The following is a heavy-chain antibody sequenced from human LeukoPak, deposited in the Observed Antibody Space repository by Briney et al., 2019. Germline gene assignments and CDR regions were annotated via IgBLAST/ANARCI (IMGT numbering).Heavy chain of an antibody. CDR3: ARDAVRRDSSGPDAFDI. Sequence: SETLSLTCAVYGGSFSGYYWSWIRQPPGKGLEWIGEINHSGSTNYNPSLKSRVTISVDTSKNQFSLQLNSVTPEDTAVYYCARDAVRRDSSGPDAFDIWGQGTMVTVSS. V-gene: IGHV4-34*01. D-gene: IGHD3-22*01. J-gene: IGHJ3*02. CDR1: GGSFSGYY. CDR2: INHSGST.